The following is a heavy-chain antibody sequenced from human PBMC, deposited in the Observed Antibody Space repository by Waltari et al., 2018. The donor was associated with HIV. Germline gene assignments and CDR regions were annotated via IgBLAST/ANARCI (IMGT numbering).Heavy chain of an antibody. CDR1: GGSISSSSYY. Sequence: QLQLQESGPGLVKPSETLSLTCTVSGGSISSSSYYWGWVRQPPGKGLEWIGSIYYSGSTYYNPSLKSRVTISVDTSKNQFSLKLSSVTAADTAVYYCARGGGREWLLSGVYWFDPWGQGTLVTVSS. CDR3: ARGGGREWLLSGVYWFDP. V-gene: IGHV4-39*01. CDR2: IYYSGST. D-gene: IGHD3-3*01. J-gene: IGHJ5*02.